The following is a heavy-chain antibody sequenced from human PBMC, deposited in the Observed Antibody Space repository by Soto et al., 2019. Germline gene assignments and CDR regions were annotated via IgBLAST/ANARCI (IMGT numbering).Heavy chain of an antibody. Sequence: QVQLVESGGGVVQPGRSLRLSCAASGFTFSSYGMHWVRQAPGKGLEWVAVISYDGSNKYYADSVKGRFTISRDNSKNTLYLQMNSLRAEDTAVYYCANIYGSGSYLVYYYYGMDVWGQGTTVTVSS. CDR2: ISYDGSNK. V-gene: IGHV3-30*18. J-gene: IGHJ6*02. CDR3: ANIYGSGSYLVYYYYGMDV. D-gene: IGHD3-10*01. CDR1: GFTFSSYG.